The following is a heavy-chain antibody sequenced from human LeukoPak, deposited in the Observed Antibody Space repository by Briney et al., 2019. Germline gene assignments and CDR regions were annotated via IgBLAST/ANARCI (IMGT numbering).Heavy chain of an antibody. V-gene: IGHV1-2*02. J-gene: IGHJ5*02. CDR2: INPNSGGT. CDR3: ARADGSSWYWFDP. Sequence: ASVKVSCKASGYTFTGYYMHWVRQAPGQGLEWMGWINPNSGGTNYAQKFQGRVTMTRDTSISTAYMELSRLRSDDTAAYYCARADGSSWYWFDPWGQGTLVTVSS. D-gene: IGHD6-13*01. CDR1: GYTFTGYY.